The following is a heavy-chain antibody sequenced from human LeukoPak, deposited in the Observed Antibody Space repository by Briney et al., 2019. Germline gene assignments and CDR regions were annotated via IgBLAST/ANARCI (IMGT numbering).Heavy chain of an antibody. CDR2: IWYDGSDK. J-gene: IGHJ5*02. CDR1: GFTFSNYG. Sequence: GGSLRLSCAASGFTFSNYGMHWVRQAPGKGLEWVAVIWYDGSDKYHADSVKGRFTISRDNAKNSLYLQLNSLRVEDTAVYYCAVDKGYNRFDPWGQGTLLSVSS. CDR3: AVDKGYNRFDP. D-gene: IGHD5-12*01. V-gene: IGHV3-33*03.